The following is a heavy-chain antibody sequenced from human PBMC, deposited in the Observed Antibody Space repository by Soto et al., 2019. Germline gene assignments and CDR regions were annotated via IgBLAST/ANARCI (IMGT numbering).Heavy chain of an antibody. CDR3: ATSLGGHSGSWYVIDY. CDR1: GYIFTNYG. J-gene: IGHJ4*02. Sequence: QVQLVQSGAEVRKPGASVKVSCKASGYIFTNYGITWVRQAPGQGLEWMGWITTYSGNTNYAQKFQGRVTMTADTXTXKAYMELRSLRSDDTAIYYCATSLGGHSGSWYVIDYWGQGTLVTVSS. D-gene: IGHD6-13*01. CDR2: ITTYSGNT. V-gene: IGHV1-18*01.